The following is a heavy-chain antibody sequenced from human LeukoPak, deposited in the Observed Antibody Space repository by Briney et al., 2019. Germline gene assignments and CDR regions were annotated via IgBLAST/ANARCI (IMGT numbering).Heavy chain of an antibody. CDR1: GFTFSSYE. CDR2: ISSSGSTI. Sequence: GGSLRLSCAASGFTFSSYEMNWVRQAPGKGLEWVSYISSSGSTIYYADSVKGRFTISRDNAKNSLYLQMNSLRAEDTAVYYCARARLRYDSSGYRVFDYWGQGTLVTVSS. J-gene: IGHJ4*02. CDR3: ARARLRYDSSGYRVFDY. D-gene: IGHD3-22*01. V-gene: IGHV3-48*03.